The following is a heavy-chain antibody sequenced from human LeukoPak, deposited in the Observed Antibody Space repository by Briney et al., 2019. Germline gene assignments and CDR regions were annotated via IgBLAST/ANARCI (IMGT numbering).Heavy chain of an antibody. D-gene: IGHD5-18*01. CDR2: ISSSSSTI. V-gene: IGHV3-48*01. CDR3: AREWDTAMVTVVYYYYGMDV. J-gene: IGHJ6*02. CDR1: GFTFSSYS. Sequence: GGSLRLSCAASGFTFSSYSMNWVRQAPGKGLEWVSYISSSSSTIYYADSVKGRFTISRDNAKNSLYLQMNSLRAEDTAVYYCAREWDTAMVTVVYYYYGMDVWGQGTTVTVSS.